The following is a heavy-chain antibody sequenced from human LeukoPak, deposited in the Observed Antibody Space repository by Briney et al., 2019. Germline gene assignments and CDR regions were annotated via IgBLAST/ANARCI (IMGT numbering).Heavy chain of an antibody. D-gene: IGHD2-2*01. V-gene: IGHV3-66*01. J-gene: IGHJ4*02. CDR2: IYSGGST. CDR3: ARDAPPYCSSTSCYAQ. Sequence: GGSLRLSCAASGFTVSSNYMSWVRQAPGKGLEWVSVIYSGGSTYYADSVKGRFTISRDNSKNTLYLQMHSLRAEDTAVYYCARDAPPYCSSTSCYAQWGQGTLVTVSA. CDR1: GFTVSSNY.